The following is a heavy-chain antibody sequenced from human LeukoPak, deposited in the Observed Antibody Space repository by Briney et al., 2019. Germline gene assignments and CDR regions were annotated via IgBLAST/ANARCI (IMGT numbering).Heavy chain of an antibody. V-gene: IGHV3-21*01. CDR2: ISSSSSYI. CDR1: GFTFSSYS. D-gene: IGHD3-22*01. J-gene: IGHJ3*02. Sequence: PGGSLRLSCAASGFTFSSYSMNWVRQAPGKGLEWVSSISSSSSYIYYADSVKGRFTISRDNAKNSLYLQMNSLRAEDTAVYYCARTLGYYDSSGSPHAFDIWGQGTMVTVSS. CDR3: ARTLGYYDSSGSPHAFDI.